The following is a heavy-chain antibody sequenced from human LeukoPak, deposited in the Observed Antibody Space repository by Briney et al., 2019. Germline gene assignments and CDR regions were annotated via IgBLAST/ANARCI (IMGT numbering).Heavy chain of an antibody. CDR2: IYHSGST. D-gene: IGHD2-2*01. CDR1: GYSISSGYY. V-gene: IGHV4-38-2*01. J-gene: IGHJ5*02. CDR3: ARLPAAPIARWFDP. Sequence: SETLSLTCAVSGYSISSGYYWGWIRQPPGKGLEWIGSIYHSGSTYYNPSLKRRVTISVDTSKNQFSLKLSSVTAADTAVYYCARLPAAPIARWFDPWGQGTLVTVSS.